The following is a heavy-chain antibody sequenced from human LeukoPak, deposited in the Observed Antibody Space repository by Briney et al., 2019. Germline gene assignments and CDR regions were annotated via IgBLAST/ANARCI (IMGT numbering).Heavy chain of an antibody. CDR3: ATAPTEDGDGSSPGY. Sequence: PGGSLRLSCAASRFTFRDHFMSWIRQPPGKGLEYVSYISSSGSDTYYSDSVKGRFTVSRDNAKNSLFLQMNSLRAEDTAVYYCATAPTEDGDGSSPGYWGQGTLVIVSS. CDR1: RFTFRDHF. D-gene: IGHD4-17*01. CDR2: ISSSGSDT. V-gene: IGHV3-11*04. J-gene: IGHJ4*02.